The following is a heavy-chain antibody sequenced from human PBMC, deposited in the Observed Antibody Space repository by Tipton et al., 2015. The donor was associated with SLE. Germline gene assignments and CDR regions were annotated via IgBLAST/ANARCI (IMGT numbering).Heavy chain of an antibody. CDR1: GFTVSSNY. CDR2: IYSGGST. D-gene: IGHD1-26*01. Sequence: SLRLSCAASGFTVSSNYMSWVRQAPGKGLEWVSVIYSGGSTYYADSVKGRFTISRDNSKNTLYLQMNSLRAEDTAVYFCLYSGGEAYFDYWGQGTLVTVSS. CDR3: LYSGGEAYFDY. V-gene: IGHV3-66*01. J-gene: IGHJ4*02.